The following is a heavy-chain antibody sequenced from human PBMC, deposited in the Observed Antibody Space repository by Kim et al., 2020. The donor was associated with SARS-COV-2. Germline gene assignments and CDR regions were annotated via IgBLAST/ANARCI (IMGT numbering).Heavy chain of an antibody. V-gene: IGHV3-23*03. J-gene: IGHJ3*02. CDR3: AKDSGATYNTFDI. CDR1: GFTFSSYA. D-gene: IGHD1-26*01. CDR2: IYTGGSSI. Sequence: GGSLRLSCAASGFTFSSYAMNWVRQAPGKGLEWVSVIYTGGSSIHYADSVKGRVTISRDNSKNTLYLRMNSLRAEDTAVYYCAKDSGATYNTFDIWGQGTMVTVSS.